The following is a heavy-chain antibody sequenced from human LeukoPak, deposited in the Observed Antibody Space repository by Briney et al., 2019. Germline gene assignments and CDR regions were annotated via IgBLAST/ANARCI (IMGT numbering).Heavy chain of an antibody. J-gene: IGHJ4*02. CDR3: ARHVASYDFDF. V-gene: IGHV4-39*01. CDR1: GGSISNDNYY. D-gene: IGHD2-21*01. CDR2: IYNSGIT. Sequence: PSQTLSLTCSVSGGSISNDNYYWGWIRQPPGKGLEWIGSIYNSGITYYNPSLKSRVTASVDRPKNHFSLKLNSVTAADTAVYYCARHVASYDFDFWGQGILVTVSS.